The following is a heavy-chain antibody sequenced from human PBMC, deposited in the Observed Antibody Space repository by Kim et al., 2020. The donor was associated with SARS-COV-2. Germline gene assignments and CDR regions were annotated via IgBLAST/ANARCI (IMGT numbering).Heavy chain of an antibody. D-gene: IGHD3-10*01. J-gene: IGHJ4*02. CDR3: ARSPGEWFGELHFDY. CDR1: GGSFSGYY. CDR2: INHSGST. Sequence: SETLSLTCAVYGGSFSGYYWSWIRQPPGKGLEWIGEINHSGSTNYNPSLKSRVTISVDTSKNQFSLKLSSVTAADTAVYYCARSPGEWFGELHFDYWGQGTLVTVSS. V-gene: IGHV4-34*01.